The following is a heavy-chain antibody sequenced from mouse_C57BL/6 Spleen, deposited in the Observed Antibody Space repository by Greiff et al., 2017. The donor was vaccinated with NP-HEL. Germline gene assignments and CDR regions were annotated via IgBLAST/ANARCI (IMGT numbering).Heavy chain of an antibody. CDR3: ARDREASLGGFAY. CDR1: GYSITSGYY. D-gene: IGHD6-1*01. CDR2: ISYDGSN. J-gene: IGHJ3*01. V-gene: IGHV3-6*01. Sequence: EVQRVESGPGLVKPSQSLSLTCSVTGYSITSGYYWNWIRQFPGNKLEWMGYISYDGSNNYNPSLKNRISITRDTSKNQFFLKLNSVTTEDTATYYCARDREASLGGFAYWGQGTLVTVSA.